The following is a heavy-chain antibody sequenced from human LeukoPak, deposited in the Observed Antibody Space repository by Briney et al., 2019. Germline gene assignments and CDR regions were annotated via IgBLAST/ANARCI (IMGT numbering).Heavy chain of an antibody. J-gene: IGHJ5*02. D-gene: IGHD5-24*01. CDR1: GYTFTSNY. V-gene: IGHV1-46*01. CDR2: ISPSGGST. CDR3: ARDNSVRDEAWWFNP. Sequence: AASVTVSCKAFGYTFTSNYMHWVRQAPGQGPEWMGVISPSGGSTTYAQKFQGGVTLTRDMSTSTDYLELSSLRSEDTAVYYCARDNSVRDEAWWFNPWGQGTLVTVSS.